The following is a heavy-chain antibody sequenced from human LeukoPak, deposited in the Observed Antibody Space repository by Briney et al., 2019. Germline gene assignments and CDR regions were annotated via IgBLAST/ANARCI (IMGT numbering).Heavy chain of an antibody. CDR1: GYTFVSYD. J-gene: IGHJ4*02. CDR3: TRGPPNWGYDF. D-gene: IGHD7-27*01. V-gene: IGHV1-8*01. CDR2: MSPKSGNT. Sequence: GASVKVSCMASGYTFVSYDINWVRQATGQGPEWMGWMSPKSGNTGYAQKFQGRVTMTRDTSINTAYMELSGLISEDTAVYYCTRGPPNWGYDFWGQGTLVTVSS.